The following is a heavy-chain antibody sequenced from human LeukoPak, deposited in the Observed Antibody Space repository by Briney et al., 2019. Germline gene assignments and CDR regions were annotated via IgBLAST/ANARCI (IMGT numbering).Heavy chain of an antibody. CDR1: GFTFSDYT. CDR2: ISGSGVGT. Sequence: PGGSLGLSCAASGFTFSDYTMNWVRQAPGKGLEWVSAISGSGVGTYYADSVKGRFAISRDNSWNTLYLQMSSLRAEDTAVYYCAKDQVISGSEASDIWGQGTMVTVSS. D-gene: IGHD2-21*01. CDR3: AKDQVISGSEASDI. V-gene: IGHV3-23*01. J-gene: IGHJ3*02.